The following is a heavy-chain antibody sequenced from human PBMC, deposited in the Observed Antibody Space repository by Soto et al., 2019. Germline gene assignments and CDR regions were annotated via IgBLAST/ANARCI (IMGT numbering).Heavy chain of an antibody. D-gene: IGHD6-6*01. CDR2: FDPEDGET. CDR3: ATLGPLSIAARPGFDP. Sequence: ASVKVSCKVSGYTLTELSMHWVRQAPGKGLEWMGGFDPEDGETIYAQKFQGRVTMTEDTSTDTAYMELSSLRSEDTAVYYCATLGPLSIAARPGFDPWGQGTLVTVSS. V-gene: IGHV1-24*01. CDR1: GYTLTELS. J-gene: IGHJ5*02.